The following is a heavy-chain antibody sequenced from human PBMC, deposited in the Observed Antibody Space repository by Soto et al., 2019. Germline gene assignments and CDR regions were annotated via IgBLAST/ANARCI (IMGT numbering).Heavy chain of an antibody. J-gene: IGHJ4*02. D-gene: IGHD6-13*01. Sequence: QVQLVQSGAEVKKPGPSVKVSCKASGYTFTSYAMHWVRQAPGQRLEWMGWINAGNGNTKYSQKFQGRVTITRDTSASTAYMELSSLRSEDTAVYYCARDAYSSSWPIPLDYWGQGTLVTVSS. CDR3: ARDAYSSSWPIPLDY. CDR2: INAGNGNT. V-gene: IGHV1-3*01. CDR1: GYTFTSYA.